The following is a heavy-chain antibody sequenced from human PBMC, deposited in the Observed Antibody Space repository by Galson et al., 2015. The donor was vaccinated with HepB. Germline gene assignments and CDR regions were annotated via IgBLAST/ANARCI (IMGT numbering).Heavy chain of an antibody. Sequence: SLRLSCAASGFTFNRFSMNWVRQAPGKGVEWVSYISSTSSSKYYADSLRGRVTVSRDNAKNSLFLQINSLTDEDTAVYFCARGPQWHQLGYFFDYWGQGTLVTVAS. CDR3: ARGPQWHQLGYFFDY. D-gene: IGHD6-19*01. CDR1: GFTFNRFS. V-gene: IGHV3-48*02. J-gene: IGHJ4*02. CDR2: ISSTSSSK.